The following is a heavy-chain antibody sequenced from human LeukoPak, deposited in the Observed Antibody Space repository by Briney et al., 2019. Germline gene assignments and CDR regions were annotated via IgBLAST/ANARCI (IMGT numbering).Heavy chain of an antibody. CDR2: IYYSGST. J-gene: IGHJ4*02. CDR3: ARRSGGYDDPFDY. V-gene: IGHV4-59*08. D-gene: IGHD5-12*01. CDR1: GGSISSYY. Sequence: SETLSLTCTVSGGSISSYYWSWIRQPPGKGLEWIGYIYYSGSTNYNPSLKSRVTISVDTSKNQFSLKLSSVTAADTAVYYSARRSGGYDDPFDYWGQGTLVTVSS.